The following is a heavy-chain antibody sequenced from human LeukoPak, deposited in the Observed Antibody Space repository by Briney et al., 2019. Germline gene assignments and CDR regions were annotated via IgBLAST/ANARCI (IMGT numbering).Heavy chain of an antibody. J-gene: IGHJ3*02. D-gene: IGHD2-15*01. CDR1: GGSVSSGSYY. CDR2: IYDSGST. V-gene: IGHV4-61*01. CDR3: ARVDCSVGSCYAFDI. Sequence: PSETLSLTCTVSGGSVSSGSYYWNWIRQPPGMVLEWVGYIYDSGSTNYNPSLKSRVTISVDTSKNQFYLSLSSVTAAATYLYDCARVDCSVGSCYAFDIWGQGTMVTVSS.